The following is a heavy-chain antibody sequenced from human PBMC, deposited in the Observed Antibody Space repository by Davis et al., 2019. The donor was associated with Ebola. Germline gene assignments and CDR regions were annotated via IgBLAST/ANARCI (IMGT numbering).Heavy chain of an antibody. CDR1: GYSFTSYW. Sequence: ESLKISCKGSGYSFTSYWIAWVRQMPGKGLEWMGIIYAGDSDARYSPSFEGQVTISVDRSFTTAYLQWSSLKASDTAIYYCARQESLYGYIDYWGQGTLVTVSS. V-gene: IGHV5-51*01. CDR2: IYAGDSDA. CDR3: ARQESLYGYIDY. J-gene: IGHJ4*02. D-gene: IGHD5-18*01.